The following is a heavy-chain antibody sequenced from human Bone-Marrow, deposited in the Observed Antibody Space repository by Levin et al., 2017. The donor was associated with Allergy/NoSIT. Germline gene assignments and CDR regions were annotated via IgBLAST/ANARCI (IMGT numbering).Heavy chain of an antibody. CDR2: ISYDGGNE. Sequence: PGGSLRLSCAASGFTFSRYAINWVRQAPGQGLEWVGVISYDGGNEDYRDSVKGRFTMSRDNSKNTLYLQMSSLRPDDTGVYFCARDILKLSDYDIMTNYRPPHHFYGLDVWGQGTTVTVSS. D-gene: IGHD3-9*01. CDR3: ARDILKLSDYDIMTNYRPPHHFYGLDV. CDR1: GFTFSRYA. V-gene: IGHV3-30*04. J-gene: IGHJ6*02.